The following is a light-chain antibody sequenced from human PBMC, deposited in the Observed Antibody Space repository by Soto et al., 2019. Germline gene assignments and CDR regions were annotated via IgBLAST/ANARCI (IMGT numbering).Light chain of an antibody. J-gene: IGLJ1*01. CDR2: EVS. V-gene: IGLV2-14*01. Sequence: QSALNQPASVSGSPGQSITISCTGTSSDVGGYNYVSWYQQHPGKAPKLMIYEVSYRPSGVSDRFSGSKSGNTASLTISGLQAEGEADYYCCSYTSSITYVFGTGTKVTVL. CDR1: SSDVGGYNY. CDR3: CSYTSSITYV.